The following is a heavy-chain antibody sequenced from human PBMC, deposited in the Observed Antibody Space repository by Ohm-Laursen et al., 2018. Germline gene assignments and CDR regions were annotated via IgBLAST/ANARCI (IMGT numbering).Heavy chain of an antibody. V-gene: IGHV1-18*01. CDR3: ARDNWGWAY. Sequence: SVKVSCKASGYTFTDYGITWVRQAPGQGLEWMGWISGYSGDTNYAQKFQGRVTMTTDTSTRTAYLELRSLRSDGTAVYYCARDNWGWAYWGQGTLVTVSS. CDR2: ISGYSGDT. D-gene: IGHD7-27*01. CDR1: GYTFTDYG. J-gene: IGHJ4*02.